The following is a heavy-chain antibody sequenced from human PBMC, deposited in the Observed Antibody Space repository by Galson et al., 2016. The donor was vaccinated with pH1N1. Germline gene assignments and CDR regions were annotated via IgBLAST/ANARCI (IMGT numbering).Heavy chain of an antibody. CDR1: GGSISSYY. Sequence: ETLSLTCTVSGGSISSYYWGWIRQPPGKGLEWIGYLYNSGGTNYNPSLMSRVTISEDTSRNQFSLKLRSVTAADTAVYYCASAGYRSGWYGIGAFDVWGQGTKVTVSS. D-gene: IGHD6-13*01. J-gene: IGHJ3*01. CDR2: LYNSGGT. CDR3: ASAGYRSGWYGIGAFDV. V-gene: IGHV4-59*01.